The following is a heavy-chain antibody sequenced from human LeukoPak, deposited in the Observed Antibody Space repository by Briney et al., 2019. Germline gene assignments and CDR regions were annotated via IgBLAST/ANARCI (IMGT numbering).Heavy chain of an antibody. CDR1: GGSISSGGYS. Sequence: PSQTLSLTCAVSGGSISSGGYSWSWIRQPPGKGLEWIGYIYHSGSTYYNPSLKSRVTISVDRSKNQFSLKLSSVTAADTAVYYCARGGNYYDSSGYSDVSYYFDYWGQGTLVTVSS. CDR2: IYHSGST. D-gene: IGHD3-22*01. V-gene: IGHV4-30-2*01. J-gene: IGHJ4*02. CDR3: ARGGNYYDSSGYSDVSYYFDY.